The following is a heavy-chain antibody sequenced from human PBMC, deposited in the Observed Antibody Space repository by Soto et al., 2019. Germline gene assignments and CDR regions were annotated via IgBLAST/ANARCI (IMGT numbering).Heavy chain of an antibody. CDR1: GFTFSSYW. J-gene: IGHJ4*02. D-gene: IGHD2-15*01. Sequence: EVQLVESGGGLVQPGGSLRLSCAAFGFTFSSYWMPWVRQAPGKGLVWISRINTDGSSTSYVDSVQGRFTISRDNGKNTLFLQMNSLRGEDSAVYYCARRGSGVTRGLHYWGQGTLVTVSS. CDR3: ARRGSGVTRGLHY. CDR2: INTDGSST. V-gene: IGHV3-74*01.